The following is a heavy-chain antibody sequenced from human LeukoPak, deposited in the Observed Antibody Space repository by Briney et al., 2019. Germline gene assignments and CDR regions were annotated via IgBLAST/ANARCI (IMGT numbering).Heavy chain of an antibody. Sequence: QTGGSLRLSCAASGFTFSSYEMNWVRQAPGKGLEWVSYISSSGSTIYYADSVKGRFTISRDNAKNSLYLQMNSLRAEDTAVYYCARDPYGDYAATTFDYWGQGTLVTVSS. CDR3: ARDPYGDYAATTFDY. V-gene: IGHV3-48*03. CDR1: GFTFSSYE. D-gene: IGHD4-17*01. J-gene: IGHJ4*02. CDR2: ISSSGSTI.